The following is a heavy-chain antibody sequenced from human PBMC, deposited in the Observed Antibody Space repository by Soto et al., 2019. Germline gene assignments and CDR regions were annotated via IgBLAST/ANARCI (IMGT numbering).Heavy chain of an antibody. J-gene: IGHJ4*02. CDR3: ARGLGCVDYGDYCYFDY. CDR1: GYMFTSYG. V-gene: IGHV1-18*01. D-gene: IGHD4-17*01. CDR2: INAYNGDT. Sequence: GASVKVSCKTSGYMFTSYGFSWVRQAPGQGLEWMGRINAYNGDTNYAQKVKGRVTMTTDTSTSTAYMELRSLRSDDTAVYYCARGLGCVDYGDYCYFDYWGQGTLVTSPQ.